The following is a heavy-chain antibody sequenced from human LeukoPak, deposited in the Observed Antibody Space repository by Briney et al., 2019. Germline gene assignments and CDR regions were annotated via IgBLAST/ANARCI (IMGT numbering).Heavy chain of an antibody. V-gene: IGHV1-2*06. CDR1: GYTFTGYY. CDR2: INPNSGGT. CDR3: AREANYGDYTHFDY. J-gene: IGHJ4*02. D-gene: IGHD4-17*01. Sequence: SVKVSCKASGYTFTGYYMHWVRQAPGQGLEWMGRINPNSGGTNYAQKFQGRVTMTRDTSISTAYMELSRLRSDDTAVYYCAREANYGDYTHFDYWGQGTLVTVSS.